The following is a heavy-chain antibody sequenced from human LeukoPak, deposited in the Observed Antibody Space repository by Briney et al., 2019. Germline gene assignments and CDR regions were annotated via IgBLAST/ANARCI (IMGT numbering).Heavy chain of an antibody. D-gene: IGHD6-19*01. V-gene: IGHV4-34*01. CDR3: ARDKGSGWSYY. J-gene: IGHJ4*02. CDR1: GGSFSGYY. Sequence: SETLSLTCAVYGGSFSGYYWSWIRQPPGKGLEWIGEINHSGSTNYNPSLKSRVTISVDTSKNQFSLKLSSVTAADTAVYYCARDKGSGWSYYWGQGTLVTVSS. CDR2: INHSGST.